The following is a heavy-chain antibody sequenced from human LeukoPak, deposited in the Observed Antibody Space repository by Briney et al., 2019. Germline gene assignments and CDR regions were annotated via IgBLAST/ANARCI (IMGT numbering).Heavy chain of an antibody. D-gene: IGHD3-9*01. J-gene: IGHJ3*02. CDR1: GGSISSYY. V-gene: IGHV4-59*01. CDR3: ARAGYDILTGYPIGAFDI. Sequence: SETLSLTCTVSGGSISSYYWSWIRQPPGKGLEWIGYIYYSGSTNYNPSLKSRVTISVDTSKNQFSLKLSSVTAADTAVYYCARAGYDILTGYPIGAFDIWGQGTMVTVSS. CDR2: IYYSGST.